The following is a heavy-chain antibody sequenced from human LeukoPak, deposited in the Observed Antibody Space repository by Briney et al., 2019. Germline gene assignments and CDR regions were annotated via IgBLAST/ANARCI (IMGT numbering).Heavy chain of an antibody. Sequence: SETLSLTCAVYGGSFSGYYWSWIRQSPGKGLEWIGESHQSGSTNYNPSLNIRVTISIDTSKNQFSLKLSSVTAADTAVYYCARSFRENTVTTRFWFDPWGQGALVTVSS. D-gene: IGHD4-11*01. J-gene: IGHJ5*02. CDR2: SHQSGST. CDR3: ARSFRENTVTTRFWFDP. CDR1: GGSFSGYY. V-gene: IGHV4-34*01.